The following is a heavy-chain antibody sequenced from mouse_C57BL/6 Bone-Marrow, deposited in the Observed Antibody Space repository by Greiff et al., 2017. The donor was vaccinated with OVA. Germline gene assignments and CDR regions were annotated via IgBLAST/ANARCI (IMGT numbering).Heavy chain of an antibody. CDR3: ARRAQATSYAMDY. D-gene: IGHD3-2*02. CDR1: GFTFSDYG. J-gene: IGHJ4*01. V-gene: IGHV5-17*01. Sequence: EVKLMESGGGLVKPGGSLKLSCAASGFTFSDYGMHWVRQAPEKGLEWVAYISSGSSTIYYADTVKGRFTISRDNAKNTLFLQMTSLRSEDTAMYYCARRAQATSYAMDYWGQGTSVTVSS. CDR2: ISSGSSTI.